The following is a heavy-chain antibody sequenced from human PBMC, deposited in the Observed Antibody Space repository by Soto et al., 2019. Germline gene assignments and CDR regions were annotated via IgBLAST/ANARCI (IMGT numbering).Heavy chain of an antibody. Sequence: EVQLLESGGGLVLPGGSLRLSCAASGFTFSRHALSWVRQAPGKGLEWVSSISGSGGSTYYADSVRGRLTISRDNSKNTLYLQMNSLRAEDTALYYCAKDGGTIFGVGYYYYYGMDVWGQGTTVTVSS. J-gene: IGHJ6*02. V-gene: IGHV3-23*01. CDR2: ISGSGGST. CDR1: GFTFSRHA. D-gene: IGHD3-3*01. CDR3: AKDGGTIFGVGYYYYYGMDV.